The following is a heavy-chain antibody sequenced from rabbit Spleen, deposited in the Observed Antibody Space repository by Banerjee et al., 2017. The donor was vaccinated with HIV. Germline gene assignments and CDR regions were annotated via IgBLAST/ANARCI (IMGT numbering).Heavy chain of an antibody. Sequence: QSLEESGGDLVKPGASLTLTCTASGIDFSSDYYMCWVRQAPGKGLEWIACTAAGRSAFTYYASWAKGRFTCSKTSSTTVTLQMTSLTAADTATYFCARDLVAVIGWNFNLWGQGTLVTVS. CDR1: GIDFSSDYY. V-gene: IGHV1S40*01. D-gene: IGHD1-1*01. CDR2: TAAGRSAFT. CDR3: ARDLVAVIGWNFNL. J-gene: IGHJ4*01.